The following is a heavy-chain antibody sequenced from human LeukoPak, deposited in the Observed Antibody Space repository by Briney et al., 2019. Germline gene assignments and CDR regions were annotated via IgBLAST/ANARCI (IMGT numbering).Heavy chain of an antibody. J-gene: IGHJ5*02. CDR3: ARGSQALRGYSGYANWFDP. CDR1: AFIFSGHW. Sequence: GGSLRLSCEGSAFIFSGHWMNWVRQTPGKGLEWVASIKEDGSERQYVDSVKGRFSISRDNTKGSLFLQLNSLRADDTAVYYCARGSQALRGYSGYANWFDPWGQGTLVTVSS. CDR2: IKEDGSER. V-gene: IGHV3-7*03. D-gene: IGHD5-12*01.